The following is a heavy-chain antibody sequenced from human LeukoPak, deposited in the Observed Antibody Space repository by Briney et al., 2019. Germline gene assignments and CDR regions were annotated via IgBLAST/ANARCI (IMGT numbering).Heavy chain of an antibody. D-gene: IGHD3-16*01. J-gene: IGHJ5*02. Sequence: PGGSLRLSCAASGFKFNSYAMSWVRQAPGKGLEWVSTISGSGGSTYYADSLKGRFTISRDNSKNTLYAQMNSLRPEDTAVYYCARGGDKRLARNWFDPWGQGTVVTVSS. V-gene: IGHV3-23*01. CDR3: ARGGDKRLARNWFDP. CDR1: GFKFNSYA. CDR2: ISGSGGST.